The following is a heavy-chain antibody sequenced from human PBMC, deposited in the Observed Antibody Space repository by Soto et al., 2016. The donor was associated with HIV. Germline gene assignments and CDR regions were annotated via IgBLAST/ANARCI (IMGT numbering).Heavy chain of an antibody. CDR3: ARDEYNNKWYPRDSYYYYMDV. CDR1: GYTFTSYD. Sequence: QVQLVQSGAEVKKPGASVKVSCKASGYTFTSYDINWVRQATGQGLEWMGWMNPNSGNTGYAQKFQGRVTITRNTSISTAYMELSSLRSEDTAVYYCARDEYNNKWYPRDSYYYYMDVWGKGPRSPSP. J-gene: IGHJ6*03. D-gene: IGHD2-2*01. CDR2: MNPNSGNT. V-gene: IGHV1-8*03.